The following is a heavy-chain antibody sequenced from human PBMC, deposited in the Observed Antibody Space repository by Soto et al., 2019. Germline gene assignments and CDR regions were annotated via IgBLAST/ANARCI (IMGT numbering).Heavy chain of an antibody. CDR2: ISYDDSNK. V-gene: IGHV3-30*03. D-gene: IGHD3-22*01. CDR1: GFTFSSYG. CDR3: ATEYYYDSSGYHY. Sequence: GGSLRLFCAASGFTFSSYGMHWVRQAPGKGLEWVAVISYDDSNKYYADSVKGRFTISRDNSKNTLYLQMNSLRAEDTAVYYCATEYYYDSSGYHYWGQGTLVTVSS. J-gene: IGHJ4*02.